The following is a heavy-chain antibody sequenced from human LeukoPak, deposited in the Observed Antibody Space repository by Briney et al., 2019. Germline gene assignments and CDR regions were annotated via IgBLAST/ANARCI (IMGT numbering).Heavy chain of an antibody. D-gene: IGHD2-8*02. V-gene: IGHV4-59*01. Sequence: SETLSLTCTVSGDSLSSYCWSWIRQPPGKGLEGIGYIYYSGSTNYNPSLKSRVTISVDTSRNQFSLKLRSVNAADTAVYYCARVLSRAGNWFDPWGQGTLVTVSS. CDR2: IYYSGST. CDR3: ARVLSRAGNWFDP. CDR1: GDSLSSYC. J-gene: IGHJ5*02.